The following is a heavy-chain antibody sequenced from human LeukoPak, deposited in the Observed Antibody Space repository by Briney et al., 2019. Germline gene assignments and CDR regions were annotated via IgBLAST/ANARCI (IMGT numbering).Heavy chain of an antibody. CDR1: GYTFTGYY. V-gene: IGHV1-2*02. J-gene: IGHJ4*02. CDR2: INPNSGGT. Sequence: ASVKVSCKASGYTFTGYYMHWVRQAPGQGLEWVGWINPNSGGTNYAQKFQGRVTMTMDTSISTAYMELSRLRSDDTAVYYCARVLVRGVIITGYWGQGTLVNVSS. CDR3: ARVLVRGVIITGY. D-gene: IGHD3-10*01.